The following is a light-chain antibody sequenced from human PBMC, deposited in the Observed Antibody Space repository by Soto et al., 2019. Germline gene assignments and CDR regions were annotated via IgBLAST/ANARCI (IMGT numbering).Light chain of an antibody. CDR3: QQYYAIPRT. V-gene: IGKV4-1*01. J-gene: IGKJ1*01. CDR1: QSVLDRSNNKNY. Sequence: DMVMTQYPDSLAVSLGERAIINCKSSQSVLDRSNNKNYLTWYQQKPGQPPKPLIYWASTREFGVPDRFSGSGSGTDFTLTISSLQAEDVALYYCQQYYAIPRTFGQGTKVEIK. CDR2: WAS.